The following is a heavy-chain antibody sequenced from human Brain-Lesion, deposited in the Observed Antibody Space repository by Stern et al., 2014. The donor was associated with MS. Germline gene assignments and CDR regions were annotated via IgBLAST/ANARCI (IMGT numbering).Heavy chain of an antibody. V-gene: IGHV3-33*01. Sequence: VESGRSLRLSCAASGFTFSSYGMHWVRQAPGKGLEWVAVIWYDGSNKYYADSVKGRFTISRDNSKNTLYLQMNSLRAEDTAVYYCARDPSSSWWGDYWGQGTLVTVSS. CDR2: IWYDGSNK. J-gene: IGHJ4*02. D-gene: IGHD6-13*01. CDR3: ARDPSSSWWGDY. CDR1: GFTFSSYG.